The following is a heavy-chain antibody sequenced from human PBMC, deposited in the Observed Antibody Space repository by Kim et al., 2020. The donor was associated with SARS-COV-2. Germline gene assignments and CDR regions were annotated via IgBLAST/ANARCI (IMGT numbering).Heavy chain of an antibody. V-gene: IGHV3-74*01. Sequence: TAYADSVKGRFTISRDNAKNMLYLQLNSLRAEDTALYYCTRPLIGTNCYDYWGQGTLVTVSS. J-gene: IGHJ4*02. D-gene: IGHD2-8*01. CDR2: T. CDR3: TRPLIGTNCYDY.